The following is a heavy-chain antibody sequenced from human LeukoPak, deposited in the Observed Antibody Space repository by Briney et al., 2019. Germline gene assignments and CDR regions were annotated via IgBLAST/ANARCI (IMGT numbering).Heavy chain of an antibody. D-gene: IGHD3-10*01. Sequence: ASVKVSCKASGYTFTSYGISWVRQASGQGLEWMGWISAYNGNTNYAQKLQGRVTMTTDTSTSTAHMELRSLRSDDTAVYYCAREGHGSGSYSPPFDYWGQGTLVTVSS. V-gene: IGHV1-18*01. CDR2: ISAYNGNT. CDR1: GYTFTSYG. J-gene: IGHJ4*02. CDR3: AREGHGSGSYSPPFDY.